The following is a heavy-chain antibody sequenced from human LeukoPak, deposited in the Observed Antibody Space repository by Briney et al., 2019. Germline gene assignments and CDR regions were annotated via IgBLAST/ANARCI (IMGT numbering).Heavy chain of an antibody. CDR1: GFTFSSYL. CDR3: TNLDY. J-gene: IGHJ4*02. V-gene: IGHV3-7*01. Sequence: PGGSLRLSCAASGFTFSSYLMSWVRQAPGKGLGWVANIKQDGSEKYYVDSVKGRFTISRDNVKNSLYLQMNSLRAEDTAVYFCTNLDYWGQGTLVTVSS. CDR2: IKQDGSEK.